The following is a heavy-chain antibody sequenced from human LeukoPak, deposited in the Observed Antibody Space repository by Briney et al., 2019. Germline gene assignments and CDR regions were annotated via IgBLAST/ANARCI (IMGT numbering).Heavy chain of an antibody. D-gene: IGHD6-13*01. CDR2: IWYDGSGK. CDR1: GFTFSRYS. V-gene: IGHV3-33*01. CDR3: ARDYSSSWDY. J-gene: IGHJ4*02. Sequence: GRSLRLSCAASGFTFSRYSMHWVRQAPSKGLEWVAIIWYDGSGKYYADSVKGRFTISRDNSNNTLFLQMNSLRVEDTALYYCARDYSSSWDYWGQGTLVTVSS.